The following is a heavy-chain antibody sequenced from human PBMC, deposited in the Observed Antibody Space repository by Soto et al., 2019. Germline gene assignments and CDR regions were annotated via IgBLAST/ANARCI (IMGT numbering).Heavy chain of an antibody. Sequence: PSETLSLTCTVSGGSISSYYWSWIRQPPGKGLEWIGYIYYSGSTNYNPSLKSRVTISVDTSKNQFSLKLSSVTAADTAVYYCARRPITMVRDTGYFDLWGRGTLVTVSS. CDR3: ARRPITMVRDTGYFDL. CDR2: IYYSGST. J-gene: IGHJ2*01. CDR1: GGSISSYY. V-gene: IGHV4-59*01. D-gene: IGHD3-10*01.